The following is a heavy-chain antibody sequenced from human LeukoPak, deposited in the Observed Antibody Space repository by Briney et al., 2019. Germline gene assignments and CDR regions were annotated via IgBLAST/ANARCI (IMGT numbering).Heavy chain of an antibody. CDR3: ARGIAMTGPFDY. V-gene: IGHV3-9*03. J-gene: IGHJ4*02. CDR1: GFTFDDYA. CDR2: ISWNSGYV. D-gene: IGHD6-19*01. Sequence: GGSLRLSCTDSGFTFDDYAMHWVRQAPGKGLEWVSGISWNSGYVVYADSVKGRFTISRDNAKNSLYLQMNSLRAEDMALYFCARGIAMTGPFDYWGQGTLVTVSP.